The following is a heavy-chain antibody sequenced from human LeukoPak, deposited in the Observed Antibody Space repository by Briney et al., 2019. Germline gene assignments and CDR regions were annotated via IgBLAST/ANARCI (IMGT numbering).Heavy chain of an antibody. CDR3: ARNDCSSTSCYDKNWYFDL. CDR1: GGSISSYY. Sequence: PSETLSLTCTVSGGSISSYYWSWIRQPPGKGLEWIGYIYYSGSTNYNPSLKSRVTISVDTSKNQFSLKLSTVTAPDTAVYYCARNDCSSTSCYDKNWYFDLWGRGTLVTVSS. V-gene: IGHV4-59*01. D-gene: IGHD2-2*01. J-gene: IGHJ2*01. CDR2: IYYSGST.